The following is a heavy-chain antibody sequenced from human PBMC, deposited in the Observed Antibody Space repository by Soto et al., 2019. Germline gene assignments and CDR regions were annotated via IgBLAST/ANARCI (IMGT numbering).Heavy chain of an antibody. V-gene: IGHV2-26*01. D-gene: IGHD2-21*01. CDR2: IFSNDET. CDR3: ARTVARMNLDY. CDR1: GFSLSNARMG. Sequence: QVTLKESGPVLVKPTETLTLTCTVSGFSLSNARMGVSWIRQPPGKALEWLAHIFSNDETAYSTSLKTRLTITKDTAKSQVVLTMGNMDPVDTATYYCARTVARMNLDYWGQGTLVTVSS. J-gene: IGHJ4*02.